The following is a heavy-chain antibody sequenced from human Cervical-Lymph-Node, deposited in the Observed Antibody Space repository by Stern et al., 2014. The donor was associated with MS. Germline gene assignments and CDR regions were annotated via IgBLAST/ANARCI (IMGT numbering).Heavy chain of an antibody. D-gene: IGHD2-15*01. Sequence: MQLVESGGGVVQPGRSLRLSCAASGFTFSSYGMHWVRQAPGKGLEWVAVIWFDGSNDYYADSVKVRFTIARDNSKNTLYLQMNSLRAEDTAVYYCARDETLVVVGASPHSFDYWGQGTLVTVSS. CDR1: GFTFSSYG. V-gene: IGHV3-33*01. J-gene: IGHJ4*02. CDR2: IWFDGSND. CDR3: ARDETLVVVGASPHSFDY.